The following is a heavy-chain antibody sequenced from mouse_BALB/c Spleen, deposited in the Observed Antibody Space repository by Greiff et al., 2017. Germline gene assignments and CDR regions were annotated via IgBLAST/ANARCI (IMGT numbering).Heavy chain of an antibody. CDR1: GFTFSSFG. V-gene: IGHV5-17*02. J-gene: IGHJ4*01. CDR3: ARRTGTHYYSMDY. Sequence: EVKLVESGGGLVQPGGSRKLSCAASGFTFSSFGMHWVRQAPEKGLEWVAYISSGSSTIYYADTVKGRFTISRDNPKNTLFLQMTSLRSEDTAMYYCARRTGTHYYSMDYWGQGTSVTVSS. CDR2: ISSGSSTI. D-gene: IGHD4-1*01.